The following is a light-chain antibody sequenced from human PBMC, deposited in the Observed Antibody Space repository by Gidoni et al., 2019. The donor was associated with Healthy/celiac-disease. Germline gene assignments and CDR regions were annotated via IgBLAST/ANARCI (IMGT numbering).Light chain of an antibody. CDR3: QTWGTNMGV. J-gene: IGLJ2*01. V-gene: IGLV4-69*01. CDR2: INSDGSH. Sequence: QPVLTHSPSASASLGASVKLTCSLSSGHSTYSIAWHQQQPEKGPRFLMTINSDGSHSRGDGIPDRFSGSSSGAERHLSISSLQSEDEADDYCQTWGTNMGVFGGGTKLTVV. CDR1: SGHSTYS.